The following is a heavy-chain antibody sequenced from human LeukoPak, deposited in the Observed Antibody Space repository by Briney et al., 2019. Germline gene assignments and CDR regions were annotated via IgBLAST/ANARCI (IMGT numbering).Heavy chain of an antibody. D-gene: IGHD5-24*01. CDR2: IKQDGSKK. J-gene: IGHJ4*02. CDR3: TRVGYIDEGIDY. CDR1: GFPFSSYW. Sequence: GGSLRLSCVASGFPFSSYWMTWVRQAPGKGLEWVANIKQDGSKKSYVDSVKGRFTISRNNAKNSLYLQMNSLRAEDTAIYYCTRVGYIDEGIDYWGQGTLVTVSS. V-gene: IGHV3-7*04.